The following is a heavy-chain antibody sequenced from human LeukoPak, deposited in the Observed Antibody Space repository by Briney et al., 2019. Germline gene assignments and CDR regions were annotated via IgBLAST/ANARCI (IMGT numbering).Heavy chain of an antibody. V-gene: IGHV4-59*01. J-gene: IGHJ5*02. CDR1: GGSISSYY. Sequence: PSETLSLTCTVSGGSISSYYWSWIRQPPGKALEWIGYIYYSGSTNYNPSLKSRVTISVDTSKNQFSLKLSSVTAADTAVYYCARGGDIVVNWFDPWGQGTLATVSS. CDR2: IYYSGST. CDR3: ARGGDIVVNWFDP. D-gene: IGHD2-15*01.